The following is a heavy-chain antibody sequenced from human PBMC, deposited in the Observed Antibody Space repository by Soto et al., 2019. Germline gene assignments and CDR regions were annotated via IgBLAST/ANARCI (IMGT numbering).Heavy chain of an antibody. D-gene: IGHD5-18*01. CDR1: GFTFSTYS. V-gene: IGHV3-48*01. CDR2: ISSSSSTI. Sequence: PGGSLRLSCAASGFTFSTYSMNWVRQAPGKGLEWVSYISSSSSTIFYTDSVKGRFTISRDNSKNTLYLQMNSLRAEDTAVYYCARSGYSYGPFDYWGQGTLVTVSS. J-gene: IGHJ4*02. CDR3: ARSGYSYGPFDY.